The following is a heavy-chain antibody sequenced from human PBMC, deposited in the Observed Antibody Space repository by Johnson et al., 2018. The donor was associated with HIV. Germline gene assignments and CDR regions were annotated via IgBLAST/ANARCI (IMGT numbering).Heavy chain of an antibody. D-gene: IGHD2-2*01. J-gene: IGHJ3*02. CDR3: ARGGSSTSLDAFDI. CDR1: GFTFDDYG. CDR2: ISWNGGRT. Sequence: VQLVESGGAVVRPGGSLRLSCAASGFTFDDYGMSWVRQAPGKGLEWVSGISWNGGRTIYADSVKGRFTISRDNAKNSLYLQMNSLRAEDTALYFCARGGSSTSLDAFDIWGQGTMVTVSS. V-gene: IGHV3-20*04.